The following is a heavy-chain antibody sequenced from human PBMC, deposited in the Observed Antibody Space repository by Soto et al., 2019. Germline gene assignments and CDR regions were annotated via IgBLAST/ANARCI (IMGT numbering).Heavy chain of an antibody. J-gene: IGHJ6*02. CDR1: GYTFTSYA. CDR2: INPHTGNP. Sequence: QVQLVQSGSELKKPGASVKVSCKASGYTFTSYAMNWVRQSPGQGLEWMGWINPHTGNPTYAQGFTGRFVFTLDTSVSTAYLQICSLKAEDTAVYYCARDIVGPKRYYYGMDVWGQGTTVTVSS. V-gene: IGHV7-4-1*01. CDR3: ARDIVGPKRYYYGMDV. D-gene: IGHD1-26*01.